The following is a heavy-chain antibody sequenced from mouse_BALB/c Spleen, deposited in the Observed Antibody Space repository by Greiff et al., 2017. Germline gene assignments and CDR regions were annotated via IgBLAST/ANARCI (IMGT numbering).Heavy chain of an antibody. CDR1: GFTFSSFG. Sequence: EVHLVESGGGLVQPGGSRKLSCAASGFTFSSFGMHWVRQAPEKGLEWVAYISSGSSTIYYADTVKGRFTISRDNPKNTLFLQMTSLRSEDTAMYYCARELGRGYFDYWGQGTTLTVSS. V-gene: IGHV5-17*02. CDR3: ARELGRGYFDY. D-gene: IGHD4-1*01. CDR2: ISSGSSTI. J-gene: IGHJ2*01.